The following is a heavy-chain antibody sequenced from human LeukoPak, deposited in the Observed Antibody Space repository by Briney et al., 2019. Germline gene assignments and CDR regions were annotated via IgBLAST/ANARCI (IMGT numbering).Heavy chain of an antibody. CDR1: GFTFSSYA. D-gene: IGHD6-19*01. V-gene: IGHV3-30*04. Sequence: GGSLRLSCAASGFTFSSYAMHWVRQAPGKGLEWVAVISYDGSNKYYADSVKGRFTISRDNSKNTLYLQMNSLRAEDTAVYYCARDASGWCGMDVWRQGTTVTSP. CDR3: ARDASGWCGMDV. J-gene: IGHJ6*02. CDR2: ISYDGSNK.